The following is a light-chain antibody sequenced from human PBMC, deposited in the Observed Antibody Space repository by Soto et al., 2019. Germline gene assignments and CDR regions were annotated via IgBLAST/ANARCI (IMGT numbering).Light chain of an antibody. Sequence: DIKMTQSPSTLSASVGDRVTITCRASQSISNWLAWYQQKPGKAPKLLIYQASSLESGVPSRFSGSGSGTEFTLTISSVQPDDFATYYCQHYNTYSWFTFGPGTKVDIK. CDR1: QSISNW. V-gene: IGKV1-5*03. CDR3: QHYNTYSWFT. CDR2: QAS. J-gene: IGKJ3*01.